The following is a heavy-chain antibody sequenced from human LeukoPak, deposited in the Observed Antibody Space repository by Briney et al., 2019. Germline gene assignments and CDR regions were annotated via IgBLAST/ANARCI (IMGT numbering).Heavy chain of an antibody. D-gene: IGHD3-10*01. V-gene: IGHV3-23*01. CDR2: VDGGGGGT. CDR3: AKAEGMRRPFDY. J-gene: IGHJ4*02. CDR1: GFTLSSYA. Sequence: GGSLRLSCAASGFTLSSYAMTWVRQAPGRGLEWVSSVDGGGGGTYYADSVKGRFTISRDNSKNTLYLQMNSLRAEDTAVYYCAKAEGMRRPFDYWGQGTLVTVSS.